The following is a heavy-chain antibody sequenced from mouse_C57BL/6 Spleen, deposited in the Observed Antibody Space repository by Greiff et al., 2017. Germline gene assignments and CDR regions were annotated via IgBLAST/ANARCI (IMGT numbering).Heavy chain of an antibody. Sequence: EVQLQQSGPELVKPGASVKMSCKASGYTFTDYNMHWVKQSHGKSLEWIGYINPNNGGTSYNQKFKGKATLTVNKSSSTAYMELRSLTSEDSAVYYCAPLYYSNPAWFAYWGQGTLVTVSA. D-gene: IGHD2-5*01. CDR3: APLYYSNPAWFAY. J-gene: IGHJ3*01. CDR1: GYTFTDYN. V-gene: IGHV1-22*01. CDR2: INPNNGGT.